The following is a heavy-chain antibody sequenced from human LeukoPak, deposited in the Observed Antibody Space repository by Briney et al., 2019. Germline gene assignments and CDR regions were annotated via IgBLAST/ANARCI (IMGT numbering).Heavy chain of an antibody. CDR1: GYTFTCYY. J-gene: IGHJ4*02. CDR2: INPNSGGT. D-gene: IGHD2-2*01. V-gene: IGHV1-2*02. CDR3: ARPSGYCSSTSCFSPPRTEEWLLEALNY. Sequence: ASVKVSCKASGYTFTCYYMHWVRQAPGQGLEWMGWINPNSGGTNYAQKFQGRVTMTRDTSISTAYMELSRLRSDDTAVYYCARPSGYCSSTSCFSPPRTEEWLLEALNYWGQGTLVTVSS.